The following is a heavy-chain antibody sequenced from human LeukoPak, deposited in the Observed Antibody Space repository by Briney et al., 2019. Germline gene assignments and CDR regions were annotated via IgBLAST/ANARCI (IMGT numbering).Heavy chain of an antibody. D-gene: IGHD4-17*01. V-gene: IGHV3-23*01. Sequence: GGSLRLSCAASGFTFSSYAMSWVRQAPGKGLEWVSAISGSGGSTYYADSVKGRFTISRDNSKNTLYLQMNSLRAEDTAVYYCAKDRTLDDYGDYDAFDIWGQGTMVTVSS. CDR1: GFTFSSYA. J-gene: IGHJ3*02. CDR3: AKDRTLDDYGDYDAFDI. CDR2: ISGSGGST.